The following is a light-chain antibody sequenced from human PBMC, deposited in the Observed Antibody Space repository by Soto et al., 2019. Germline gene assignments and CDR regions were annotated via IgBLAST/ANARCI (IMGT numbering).Light chain of an antibody. Sequence: AIQLTQSPSSLSASVGDRVTITFRASQGISSALAWYQQKPGKAPKLLIYDASSVESGVTSRFSGSGSGTDFTLTISSLQPEDFATYYSQQVNSYPLFGPGTKVDIK. CDR1: QGISSA. CDR3: QQVNSYPL. V-gene: IGKV1-13*02. CDR2: DAS. J-gene: IGKJ3*01.